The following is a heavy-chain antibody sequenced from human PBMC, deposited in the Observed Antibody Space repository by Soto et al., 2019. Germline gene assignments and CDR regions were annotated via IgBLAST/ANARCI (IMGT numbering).Heavy chain of an antibody. V-gene: IGHV3-33*01. CDR3: AIEGVPAAFYYYYYGMDV. D-gene: IGHD2-2*01. CDR2: MWYDGSNK. Sequence: WGSLRLSCAAYGFTFSSYGMHWVRQAPGKGLEWVAVMWYDGSNKYYADSVKGRFTISRDNSKNTLYLQMNSLRAEYTAVYYCAIEGVPAAFYYYYYGMDVWGQGTTVTVSS. CDR1: GFTFSSYG. J-gene: IGHJ6*02.